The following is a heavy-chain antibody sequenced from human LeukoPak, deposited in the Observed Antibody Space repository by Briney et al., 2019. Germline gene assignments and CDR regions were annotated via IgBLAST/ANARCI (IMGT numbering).Heavy chain of an antibody. D-gene: IGHD6-13*01. CDR2: IYDSGST. J-gene: IGHJ4*02. Sequence: PSETLSLTCTVSGGSISSSSYYWGWIRQPPGKGLEWLGSIYDSGSTYYDPSLKSRVTISVHTYKNQFTLKRSSQTAADTAVYYCARHSGASGSSWFGYWGQGTLVSVPS. CDR3: ARHSGASGSSWFGY. CDR1: GGSISSSSYY. V-gene: IGHV4-39*01.